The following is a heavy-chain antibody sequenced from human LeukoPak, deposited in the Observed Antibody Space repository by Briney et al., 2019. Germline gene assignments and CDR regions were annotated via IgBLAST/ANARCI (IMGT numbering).Heavy chain of an antibody. CDR2: ITGSGGST. D-gene: IGHD6-6*01. J-gene: IGHJ4*02. CDR1: GFTFTSYG. CDR3: ANLKGSTSYGAGGY. Sequence: GGSLRLSCAASGFTFTSYGMSWVRQAPGKGLEWVSTITGSGGSTYYADSVKGRFTISRDNSKNTLFLQMNSLRAEDTAIYYCANLKGSTSYGAGGYWGQGTLVTVSS. V-gene: IGHV3-23*01.